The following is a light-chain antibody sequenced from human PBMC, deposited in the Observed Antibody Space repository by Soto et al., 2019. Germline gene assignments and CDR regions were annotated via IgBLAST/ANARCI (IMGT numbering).Light chain of an antibody. V-gene: IGKV3-20*01. Sequence: IVLTQSPGTLSLSPGDRATLSCRASQSFSSHFLAWYQQKPGQAPRLLIHGTSSRATGIPDRFSGSGSGADFTLTINSLEPEDFAVYYCQLYGNSPPFGQGTRLEIK. CDR1: QSFSSHF. CDR2: GTS. CDR3: QLYGNSPP. J-gene: IGKJ5*01.